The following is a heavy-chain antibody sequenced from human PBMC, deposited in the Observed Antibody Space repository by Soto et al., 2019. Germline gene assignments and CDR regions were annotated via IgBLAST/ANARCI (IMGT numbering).Heavy chain of an antibody. V-gene: IGHV4-34*01. CDR2: INHSGST. Sequence: PSETLSLTCAVYGGSFSGYYWSWIRQPPGKGLEWIGEINHSGSTNYNPSLKSRVTISVDTSKNQFSLKLSSVTAADTAVYYCAISPKGINGQRATWFDTLGQGNLVTVSS. J-gene: IGHJ5*02. D-gene: IGHD1-20*01. CDR3: AISPKGINGQRATWFDT. CDR1: GGSFSGYY.